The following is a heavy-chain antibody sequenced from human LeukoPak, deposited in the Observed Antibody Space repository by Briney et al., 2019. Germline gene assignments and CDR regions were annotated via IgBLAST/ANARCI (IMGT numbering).Heavy chain of an antibody. J-gene: IGHJ4*02. CDR3: ARDLEDIVVVPAAGLTQFDY. D-gene: IGHD2-2*01. CDR1: GYTFTSYG. Sequence: GASVKVSCKASGYTFTSYGISWVRQAPGHGLEWMGWISAYNGNTNYAQKLQGRVTMTTGTSTSTAYMELRSLRSDDTAVYYCARDLEDIVVVPAAGLTQFDYWGQGTLVTVSS. V-gene: IGHV1-18*01. CDR2: ISAYNGNT.